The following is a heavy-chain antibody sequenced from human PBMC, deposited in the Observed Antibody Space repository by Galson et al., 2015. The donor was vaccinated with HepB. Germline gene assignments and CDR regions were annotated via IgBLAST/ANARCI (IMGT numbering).Heavy chain of an antibody. CDR3: ARQFVFRGSGFHWYFDL. V-gene: IGHV7-4-1*02. CDR1: GYSFTSYA. Sequence: SVKVSCKASGYSFTSYAMNWVRQAPGQGLEWMGWINTNTGNPTYAQGFTGRFVFSLDTSVSTAYLQISSLKAEDTAVYYCARQFVFRGSGFHWYFDLWGRGTLVTVSS. CDR2: INTNTGNP. D-gene: IGHD6-19*01. J-gene: IGHJ2*01.